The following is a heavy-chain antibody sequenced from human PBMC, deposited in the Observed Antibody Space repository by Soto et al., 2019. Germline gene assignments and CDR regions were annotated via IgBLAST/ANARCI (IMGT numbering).Heavy chain of an antibody. V-gene: IGHV1-24*01. CDR1: GYSLTDFS. D-gene: IGHD6-25*01. J-gene: IGHJ4*02. CDR3: LSAEKLRSPADPFDS. CDR2: FDPGDGET. Sequence: ASVKVSCKVSGYSLTDFSIHWVRQAPGKGPEWMGGFDPGDGETLSSQRFQDRVTMTADKATDTAYLELSSLRSDDTAVYYCLSAEKLRSPADPFDSWGPGALVTVSS.